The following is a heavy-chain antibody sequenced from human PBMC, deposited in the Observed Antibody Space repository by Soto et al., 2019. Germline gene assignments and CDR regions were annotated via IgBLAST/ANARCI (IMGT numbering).Heavy chain of an antibody. CDR1: GYSFATCC. D-gene: IGHD3-22*01. V-gene: IGHV1-18*04. CDR2: ISAHNGDT. J-gene: IGHJ4*02. CDR3: ATEPIYYNDGSGYYTLGH. Sequence: ASVNVSCKSSGYSFATCCFSWVRQAPGQGLECVGWISAHNGDTHYSQKFQGRVTLTTDTSTNTGYMELRSLTSDDTAVYFCATEPIYYNDGSGYYTLGHWGQGTLVTVSS.